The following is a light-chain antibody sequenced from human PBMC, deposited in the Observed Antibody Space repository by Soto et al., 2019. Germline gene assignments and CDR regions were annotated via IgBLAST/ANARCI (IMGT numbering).Light chain of an antibody. CDR3: HQYGSSSWT. CDR1: QSVSNNY. V-gene: IGKV3-20*01. CDR2: GAS. J-gene: IGKJ1*01. Sequence: EIVLTQSPGSLSLSPGERATLSCRASQSVSNNYLAWYRQKPGQAPRLLIHGASNRATGIPDRFSGSGSGTDFTLTISRLEPEDFAVYYCHQYGSSSWTFGQGTKVDIK.